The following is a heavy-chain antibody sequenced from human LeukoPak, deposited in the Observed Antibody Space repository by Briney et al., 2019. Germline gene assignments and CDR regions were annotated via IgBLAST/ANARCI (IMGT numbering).Heavy chain of an antibody. CDR3: ASLDSSGWYYFDY. CDR1: GGSISSYY. Sequence: SETLSLTCTVSGGSISSYYWSWIRQPPGKGLEWIGYIYYSGSTNYNPSLKSRVTISVDTSKNQFSLRLSSVTAADTAVYYCASLDSSGWYYFDYWGQGTLVTVPS. V-gene: IGHV4-59*08. CDR2: IYYSGST. J-gene: IGHJ4*02. D-gene: IGHD6-19*01.